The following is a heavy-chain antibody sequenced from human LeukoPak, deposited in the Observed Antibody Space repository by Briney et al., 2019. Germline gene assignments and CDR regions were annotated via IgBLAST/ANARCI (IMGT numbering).Heavy chain of an antibody. V-gene: IGHV3-33*06. D-gene: IGHD6-13*01. CDR1: GFIFNSYG. J-gene: IGHJ4*02. CDR3: AKGIGAAADSLHC. CDR2: IWYDGSKK. Sequence: GGSLRLSCAASGFIFNSYGMHWVRQAPGKGLEWVAVIWYDGSKKYYADSVKGRFTISRDNSKNTLYLQMNSLRAEDTAVYYCAKGIGAAADSLHCWGQGTLVTVSS.